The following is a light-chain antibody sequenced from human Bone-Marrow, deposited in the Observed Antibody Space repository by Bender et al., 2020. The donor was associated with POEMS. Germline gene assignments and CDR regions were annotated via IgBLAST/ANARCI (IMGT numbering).Light chain of an antibody. CDR3: QVWDSRTYHRV. Sequence: QSVLTQPPSVSATPGQMVTISCSGGDSNIGENFVSWYQHLPGTAPKLLIYDDHKRPSGIPERFSGSNSGDTATLTISRVEAGDEADYYCQVWDSRTYHRVFGGGTKLTVL. CDR1: DSNIGENF. CDR2: DDH. V-gene: IGLV1-51*01. J-gene: IGLJ3*02.